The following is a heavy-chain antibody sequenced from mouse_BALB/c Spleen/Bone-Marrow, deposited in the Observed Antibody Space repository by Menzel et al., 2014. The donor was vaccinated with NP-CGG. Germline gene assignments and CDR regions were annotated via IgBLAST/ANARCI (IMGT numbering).Heavy chain of an antibody. D-gene: IGHD1-1*01. V-gene: IGHV2-6-5*01. CDR2: IWGGGST. CDR1: GFSLTDYG. J-gene: IGHJ1*01. CDR3: AKLGRSYYDFDV. Sequence: VQLVESGPGLVAPSQSLSITCTVSGFSLTDYGVSWIRQPPGKGLEWLGVIWGGGSTYYNSALKSRLNISKDNSKSQVFLKMNSLQTVDAAMYCCAKLGRSYYDFDVWGAGTTVTVSS.